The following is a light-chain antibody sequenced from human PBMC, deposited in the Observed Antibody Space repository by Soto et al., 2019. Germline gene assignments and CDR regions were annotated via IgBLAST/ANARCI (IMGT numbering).Light chain of an antibody. CDR1: QTISNY. CDR2: AAS. V-gene: IGKV1-17*03. Sequence: DLQITPSSSTMSGYIGYRVTITCRSSQTISNYLAWFQQKPGKVPKRLIYAASSLQSGVPSRFSGSGSGTEFTLTISILQPEDFTTYYCLQHNCYPRTFGQVTKVDI. J-gene: IGKJ1*01. CDR3: LQHNCYPRT.